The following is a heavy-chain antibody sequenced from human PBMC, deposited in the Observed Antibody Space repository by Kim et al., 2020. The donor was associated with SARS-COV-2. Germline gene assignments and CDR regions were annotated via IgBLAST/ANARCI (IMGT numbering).Heavy chain of an antibody. D-gene: IGHD3-22*01. CDR3: ARDMNYYDSSGWA. V-gene: IGHV3-48*03. J-gene: IGHJ4*01. Sequence: YADSVKGRFTIARDNAKNSLYLQMNSLRAEDTAVYYCARDMNYYDSSGWAWGHGTLVTVSS.